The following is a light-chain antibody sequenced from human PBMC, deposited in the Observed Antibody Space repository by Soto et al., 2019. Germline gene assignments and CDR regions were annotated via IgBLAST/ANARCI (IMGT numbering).Light chain of an antibody. CDR2: DVT. Sequence: QSVLTQPASVSGSPGQSITISCTGTSSDVGGYNSVSWYQQHPGKAPKLMIYDVTNRPSGVSNRFSGSKSGNTASLTISGLQAEDEADYYCSSYTSTTTLEVFGTGTKVTVL. CDR1: SSDVGGYNS. V-gene: IGLV2-14*01. CDR3: SSYTSTTTLEV. J-gene: IGLJ1*01.